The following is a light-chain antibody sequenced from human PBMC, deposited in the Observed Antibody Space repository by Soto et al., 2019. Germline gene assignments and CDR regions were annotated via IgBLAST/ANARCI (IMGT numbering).Light chain of an antibody. CDR3: T. J-gene: IGKJ4*01. CDR2: DAS. CDR1: QSVSSY. Sequence: EIVLTQSPATLSLSPGERATLSCRASQSVSSYLAWYQQKPGQAPRLLIYDASNRATGIPARFSGSGSGTDFTLTIRSLEPEDFAAETLTFGGRTKLEIK. V-gene: IGKV3-11*01.